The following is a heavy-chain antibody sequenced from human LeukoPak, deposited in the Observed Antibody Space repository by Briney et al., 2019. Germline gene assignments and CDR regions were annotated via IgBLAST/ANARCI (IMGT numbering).Heavy chain of an antibody. D-gene: IGHD1-26*01. Sequence: PSETLSLTCTDPGGSISSYYWSWIRPPPGKGLEWIGYIYYSGSTYYNPSLKSRVTISVDTPNNQFSLKLSSVTAADTAVYYCARRVGQSYCVSGGYAFDMWGQGTMVIVSS. V-gene: IGHV4-59*01. CDR1: GGSISSYY. J-gene: IGHJ3*02. CDR2: IYYSGST. CDR3: ARRVGQSYCVSGGYAFDM.